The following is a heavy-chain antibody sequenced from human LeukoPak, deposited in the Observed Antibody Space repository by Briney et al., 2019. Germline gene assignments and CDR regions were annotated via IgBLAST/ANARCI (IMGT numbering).Heavy chain of an antibody. V-gene: IGHV3-30-3*01. CDR3: ARDRGSVLLWFGELET. CDR1: GSTFTSYA. Sequence: GGSRRPSCAASGSTFTSYAMDWGRQAPGKGLEWVAVISYDGSNKYSADSVKGRFTISRDNSKNTLYLQMNSLRAEDTAVYYCARDRGSVLLWFGELETWGQGTLVTVSS. J-gene: IGHJ5*02. CDR2: ISYDGSNK. D-gene: IGHD3-10*01.